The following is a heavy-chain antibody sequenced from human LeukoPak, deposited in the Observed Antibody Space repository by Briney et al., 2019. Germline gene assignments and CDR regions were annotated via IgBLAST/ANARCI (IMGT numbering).Heavy chain of an antibody. V-gene: IGHV3-53*01. D-gene: IGHD6-19*01. CDR1: GFTASSNY. CDR3: ARDGDSSGWSGNY. Sequence: AGGSLRLSCAASGFTASSNYVSWVRQAPGKGLEWDSVIYSGGGTSYPASVKGRLTISGDNSKNTLHLQMNSLRAEAPPVINWARDGDSSGWSGNYWGQGTVVTVPS. J-gene: IGHJ4*02. CDR2: IYSGGGT.